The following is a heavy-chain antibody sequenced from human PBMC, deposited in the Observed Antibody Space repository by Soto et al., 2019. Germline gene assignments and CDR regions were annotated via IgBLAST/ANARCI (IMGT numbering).Heavy chain of an antibody. Sequence: GESLKISCKGSGYSFTSYWIGWVRQMPGKGLEWMGIISPGDYDTRYSPSFQGQSTISADKSISTAYLQWSSLKASDTAMYYCARAPQWLVFYFDYWGQGTLVTVSS. J-gene: IGHJ4*02. CDR1: GYSFTSYW. D-gene: IGHD6-19*01. CDR3: ARAPQWLVFYFDY. V-gene: IGHV5-51*01. CDR2: ISPGDYDT.